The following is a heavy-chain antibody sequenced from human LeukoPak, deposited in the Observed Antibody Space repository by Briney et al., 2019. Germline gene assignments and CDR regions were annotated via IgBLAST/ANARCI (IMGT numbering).Heavy chain of an antibody. CDR1: GFTFDDYG. D-gene: IGHD6-13*01. Sequence: GGSLRLSCAASGFTFDDYGMSWIRQAPGKGLEWVSGINWNGGSTGYADSVKGRFTISRDNAKNSLYLQMNSLRAEDTALYYCARGLAAGTGDYYYYYMDVWGKGTTVTVSS. CDR2: INWNGGST. CDR3: ARGLAAGTGDYYYYYMDV. V-gene: IGHV3-20*04. J-gene: IGHJ6*03.